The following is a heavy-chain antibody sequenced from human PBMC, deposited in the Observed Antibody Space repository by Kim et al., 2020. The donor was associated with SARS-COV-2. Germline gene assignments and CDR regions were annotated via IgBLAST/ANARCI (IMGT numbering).Heavy chain of an antibody. J-gene: IGHJ6*02. CDR3: ARGNYYESVSLSDYYNGMDV. Sequence: GGSLRLSCAASGLSFDDSAMNWVRQPPGKGLEWVAVISYDGRNKDYADSVKGRFTISRDNSKRKLYLQMNSLRVEETAVYYCARGNYYESVSLSDYYNGMDVWGQGTTVTVSS. V-gene: IGHV3-30-3*01. CDR1: GLSFDDSA. CDR2: ISYDGRNK. D-gene: IGHD3-10*01.